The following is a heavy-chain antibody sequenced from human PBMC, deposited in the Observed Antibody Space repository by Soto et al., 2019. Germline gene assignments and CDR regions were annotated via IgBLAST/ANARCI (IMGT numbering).Heavy chain of an antibody. CDR3: ARGQLVWYGDLTPYHRDMDV. J-gene: IGHJ6*02. CDR2: ISHDGGT. D-gene: IGHD3-10*01. V-gene: IGHV4-34*01. Sequence: SETLSLTCAFYGGSFDDFYWIWVRQSPGKGLEWVGEISHDGGTNYSPSLASRVSISVDTSKNQFSLHLRSVTAADTGLYYCARGQLVWYGDLTPYHRDMDVWGQGTTVTVSS. CDR1: GGSFDDFY.